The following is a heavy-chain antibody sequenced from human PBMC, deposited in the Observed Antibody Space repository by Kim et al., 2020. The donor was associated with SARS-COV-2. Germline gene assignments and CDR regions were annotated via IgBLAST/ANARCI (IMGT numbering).Heavy chain of an antibody. D-gene: IGHD3-22*01. CDR2: IYWDDDK. Sequence: SGPTLVKPTQTLTLTCTFSGFSLSTSGVGVGWIRQPPGKALEWLALIYWDDDKSYSPSLKSRHTITKDTSKNKLVLTMTNMDPVDTATYSGAQKLHDTIYYWGQGTLVTLSS. CDR3: AQKLHDTIYY. V-gene: IGHV2-5*02. CDR1: GFSLSTSGVG. J-gene: IGHJ4*02.